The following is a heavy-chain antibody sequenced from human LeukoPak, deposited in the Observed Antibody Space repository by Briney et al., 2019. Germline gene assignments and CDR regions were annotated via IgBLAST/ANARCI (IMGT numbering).Heavy chain of an antibody. CDR1: GFTFSDYA. Sequence: GGSLTLSCAASGFTFSDYAMSWVRQAPGKGLEWVSTASYYVGKQYHADSVKGRFTISRDNSKNTLYLQMNSLRAEDTAVYYCAKDLPPVLRYFEYPHSFDYWGQGTLVTVSS. D-gene: IGHD3-9*01. CDR3: AKDLPPVLRYFEYPHSFDY. V-gene: IGHV3-23*01. CDR2: ASYYVGKQ. J-gene: IGHJ4*02.